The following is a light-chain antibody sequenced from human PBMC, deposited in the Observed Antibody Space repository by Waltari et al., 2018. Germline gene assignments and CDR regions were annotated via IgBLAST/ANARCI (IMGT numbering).Light chain of an antibody. V-gene: IGKV4-1*01. J-gene: IGKJ2*01. CDR1: QSVFHINNKNY. CDR3: QQYYSAPNT. Sequence: DIVMTQSPDSLAVSLGERATINCKSSQSVFHINNKNYLAWYQQKPGQPPKLLIYWASPRESGVPDRFSGSGSGTDFTLAISRLQAEDVAVYYCQQYYSAPNTFGQGTKLEIK. CDR2: WAS.